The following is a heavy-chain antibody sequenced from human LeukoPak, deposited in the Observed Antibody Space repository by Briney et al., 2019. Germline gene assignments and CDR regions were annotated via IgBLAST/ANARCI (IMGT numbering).Heavy chain of an antibody. Sequence: SETLSLTCTVSGGSISSYYWSWIRQPAGKGLEWIGRIYTSGSTNYNPSLKSRVTMSVDTSKNQFSLKLSSVTAADTAVYYCARGVELRFLERPASYMDVWGKGTTVTVSS. D-gene: IGHD3-3*01. V-gene: IGHV4-4*07. CDR1: GGSISSYY. CDR3: ARGVELRFLERPASYMDV. CDR2: IYTSGST. J-gene: IGHJ6*03.